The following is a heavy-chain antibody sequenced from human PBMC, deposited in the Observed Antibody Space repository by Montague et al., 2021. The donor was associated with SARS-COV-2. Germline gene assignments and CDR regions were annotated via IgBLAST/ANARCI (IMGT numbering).Heavy chain of an antibody. V-gene: IGHV4-34*01. D-gene: IGHD3-10*01. CDR3: ATRSTLWFGED. J-gene: IGHJ4*02. Sequence: SETLSLTCSLYGDSFSTYSWIWVRQPPGEGLEWIGEINHTGSTSYNPSLKRRVTMSIDSSNNQVSLKLSSMTAADTAVYYCATRSTLWFGEDWGQGTLVTVSS. CDR2: INHTGST. CDR1: GDSFSTYS.